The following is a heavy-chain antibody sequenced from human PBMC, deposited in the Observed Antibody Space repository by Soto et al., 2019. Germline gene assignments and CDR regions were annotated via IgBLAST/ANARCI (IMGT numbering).Heavy chain of an antibody. V-gene: IGHV4-31*03. Sequence: SETLSLTCTVSGGSISSGGYYWSWIRQHPGKGLEWIGYIYYSGSTYYNPSLKSRVTISVDTSKNQFSLKLSSVTAADTAVYYRARDRRLDAFDIWGQGTMVTVSS. CDR1: GGSISSGGYY. J-gene: IGHJ3*02. CDR2: IYYSGST. CDR3: ARDRRLDAFDI. D-gene: IGHD2-21*02.